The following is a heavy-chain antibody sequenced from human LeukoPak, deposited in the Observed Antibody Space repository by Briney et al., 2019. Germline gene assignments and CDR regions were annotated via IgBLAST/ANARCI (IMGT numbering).Heavy chain of an antibody. CDR2: IYYSGST. Sequence: SETLSLTCTVSGGSISSSSYYWGWIRQPPGKGLEWIGSIYYSGSTYYNPSLKSRVTISVDTFKNQFSLKLSSVTAADTAVYYCARVYAIFGVVISYYFDYWGQGTLVTVSS. CDR3: ARVYAIFGVVISYYFDY. J-gene: IGHJ4*02. V-gene: IGHV4-39*07. D-gene: IGHD3-3*01. CDR1: GGSISSSSYY.